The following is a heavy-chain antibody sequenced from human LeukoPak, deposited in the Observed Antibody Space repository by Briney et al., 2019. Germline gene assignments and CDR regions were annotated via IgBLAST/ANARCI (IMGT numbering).Heavy chain of an antibody. CDR3: ARASVY. Sequence: GGSLRLSCVASGFTFSSYEINWVRQAPGKGLELVAYISSSGSTIYYADSVKGRFTISRDNAKNSLYLQMNSLRVEDTAVYYCARASVYWGQGTLVTVSS. J-gene: IGHJ4*02. CDR1: GFTFSSYE. V-gene: IGHV3-48*03. CDR2: ISSSGSTI.